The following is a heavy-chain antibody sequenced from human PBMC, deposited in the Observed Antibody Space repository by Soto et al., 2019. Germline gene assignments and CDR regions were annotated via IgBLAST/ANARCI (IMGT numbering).Heavy chain of an antibody. CDR3: ARLSYSSSWRYYYYYYGMDV. D-gene: IGHD6-13*01. Sequence: GESLKISCKGSGYSFTSYWIGWVRQMPGKGLEWMGIIYPGDSDTRYSPSFQGQVTISADKSISTAYLQWSSLKASDTAMYYCARLSYSSSWRYYYYYYGMDVWGQGTTVTV. V-gene: IGHV5-51*01. CDR1: GYSFTSYW. J-gene: IGHJ6*02. CDR2: IYPGDSDT.